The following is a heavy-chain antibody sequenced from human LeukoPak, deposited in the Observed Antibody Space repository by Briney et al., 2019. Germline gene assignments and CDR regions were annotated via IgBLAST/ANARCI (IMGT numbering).Heavy chain of an antibody. D-gene: IGHD3-22*01. Sequence: SETLSLTCTVSGGSVSGGSYYWSWIRQPPGKTLEWIGHIYYSGGTNYNPSLKSRVAISVDPSRNQFSLKLTSVTAADTAVYYCARGIFYYYGSSGHYHFDYWGQGTLVTVSS. CDR1: GGSVSGGSYY. CDR2: IYYSGGT. J-gene: IGHJ4*02. CDR3: ARGIFYYYGSSGHYHFDY. V-gene: IGHV4-61*01.